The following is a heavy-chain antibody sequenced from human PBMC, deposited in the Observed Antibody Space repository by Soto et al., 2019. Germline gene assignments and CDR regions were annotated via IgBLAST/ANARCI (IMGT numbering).Heavy chain of an antibody. CDR3: ARAGLILRYFDGLLRDLDY. V-gene: IGHV1-46*01. CDR2: INPSGGST. D-gene: IGHD3-9*01. J-gene: IGHJ4*02. CDR1: GYTFTSYY. Sequence: ASVKVSCKASGYTFTSYYMHWVRQAPGQGLEWMGIINPSGGSTSYAQKFQGRVTMTRDTSTSTVYMELSSLRSEDTAVYYCARAGLILRYFDGLLRDLDYWGQGTLVTVSS.